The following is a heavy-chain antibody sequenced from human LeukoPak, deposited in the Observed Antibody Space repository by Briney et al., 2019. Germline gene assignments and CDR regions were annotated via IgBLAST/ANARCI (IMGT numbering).Heavy chain of an antibody. CDR1: GYTFTGYY. D-gene: IGHD2-2*01. V-gene: IGHV1-2*04. Sequence: ASVKVSCKASGYTFTGYYMHWVRQAPGQGLEWMGWINPNSGGTNYAQKFQGWVTMTRDTSISTAYMELSSLRSEDTAVYYCARDGVVPAAIIRRLRDYYYGMDVWGQGTTVTVSS. J-gene: IGHJ6*02. CDR2: INPNSGGT. CDR3: ARDGVVPAAIIRRLRDYYYGMDV.